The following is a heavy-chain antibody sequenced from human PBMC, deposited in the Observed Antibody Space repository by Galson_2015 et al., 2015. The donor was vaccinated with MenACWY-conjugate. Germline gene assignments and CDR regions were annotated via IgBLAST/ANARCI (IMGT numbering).Heavy chain of an antibody. CDR1: GFTFSSYS. V-gene: IGHV3-48*04. J-gene: IGHJ4*02. CDR2: ISPSADTI. D-gene: IGHD2-2*01. Sequence: SLRLSCAASGFTFSSYSMNWVRQAPGKGLEWVSYISPSADTIYYADSVGGRFTISRDNAKNSLFLQMNSLRAEDTALYYCAKGDGRQLGNYFDSWGQGTLVTVSS. CDR3: AKGDGRQLGNYFDS.